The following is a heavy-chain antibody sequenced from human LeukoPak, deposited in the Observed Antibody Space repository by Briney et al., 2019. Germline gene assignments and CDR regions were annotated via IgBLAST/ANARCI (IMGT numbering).Heavy chain of an antibody. J-gene: IGHJ5*02. V-gene: IGHV1-18*01. CDR1: GYTFTSYG. CDR3: ARRRPFCPFDP. Sequence: GASVTVSCKASGYTFTSYGISWVRQAPGPGLEWMGWISAYNGNTNYAQKLQGRVTMNTDKSTSTAYMELRSLRSDDTAVYYCARRRPFCPFDPWGQGTLVTVSS. CDR2: ISAYNGNT. D-gene: IGHD3-3*01.